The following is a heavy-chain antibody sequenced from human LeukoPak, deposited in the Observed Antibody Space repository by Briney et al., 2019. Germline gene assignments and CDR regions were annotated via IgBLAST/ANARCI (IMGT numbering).Heavy chain of an antibody. CDR2: FDPEDGET. CDR3: ATEGIAAAGTPY. CDR1: GYTLTELS. D-gene: IGHD6-13*01. V-gene: IGHV1-24*01. J-gene: IGHJ4*02. Sequence: ASVKVSCKVSGYTLTELSMHWVRQAPGKGLEWMGGFDPEDGETIYAQKFQGRVTMTEDTSTDTAYMELSSLRSEDTAVYYCATEGIAAAGTPYWGQGTLVTVSS.